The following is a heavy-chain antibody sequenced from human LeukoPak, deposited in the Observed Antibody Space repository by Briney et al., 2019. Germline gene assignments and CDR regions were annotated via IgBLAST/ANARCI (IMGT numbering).Heavy chain of an antibody. CDR2: IKQDGSEK. Sequence: GGSLRLSCAASGFTSSSYWMSWVRQAPGKGLERVVNIKQDGSEKSYVDSVKGRFTISRDNAKNSLFLQMNSLRAEETAVYYCGSAHYGYYEGLANLNFWGQGTLVTVSS. CDR1: GFTSSSYW. CDR3: GSAHYGYYEGLANLNF. D-gene: IGHD4-17*01. V-gene: IGHV3-7*01. J-gene: IGHJ4*02.